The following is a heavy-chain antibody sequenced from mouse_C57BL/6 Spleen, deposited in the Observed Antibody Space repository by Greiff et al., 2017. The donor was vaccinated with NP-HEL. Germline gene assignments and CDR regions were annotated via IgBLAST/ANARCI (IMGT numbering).Heavy chain of an antibody. D-gene: IGHD3-3*01. CDR2: IYPGDGDT. CDR3: ARWGWGYYFDY. J-gene: IGHJ2*01. V-gene: IGHV1-80*01. CDR1: GYAFSSYW. Sequence: VQLQQSGAELVKPGASVKISCKASGYAFSSYWMNWVKQRPGKGLKWIGQIYPGDGDTNYNGKFKGKATLTADKSSSTAYMQLSSLTSEDSAVYFCARWGWGYYFDYWGQGTTLTVSS.